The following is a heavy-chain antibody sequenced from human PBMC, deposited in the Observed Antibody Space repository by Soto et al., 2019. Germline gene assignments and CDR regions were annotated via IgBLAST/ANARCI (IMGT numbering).Heavy chain of an antibody. J-gene: IGHJ6*03. D-gene: IGHD6-19*01. V-gene: IGHV3-48*01. CDR2: ISSSSSTI. Sequence: EMQLVESGGGLVQLGGSLRLSCAASGFTFSSYSMNWVRQAPGKGLEWVSYISSSSSTIYYADSVKGRFTISRDNAKNSLYLQMNSLRAEDTAVYYCARDGMGWNYYYYYMDVWGKGTTVTVSS. CDR3: ARDGMGWNYYYYYMDV. CDR1: GFTFSSYS.